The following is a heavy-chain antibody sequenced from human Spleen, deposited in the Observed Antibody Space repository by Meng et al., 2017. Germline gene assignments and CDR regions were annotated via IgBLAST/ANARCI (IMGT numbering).Heavy chain of an antibody. CDR2: MYPSDSET. J-gene: IGHJ4*02. D-gene: IGHD4-17*01. V-gene: IGHV5-51*01. CDR1: GYRFTSNW. CDR3: ARKDGALDY. Sequence: GESLKISCKGSGYRFTSNWIGWVRQKPGEGLEWMGIMYPSDSETRYSPSFQGQVTISADKSISTAYLQWSSLKASDTAMYYCARKDGALDYWGQGTLVTVSS.